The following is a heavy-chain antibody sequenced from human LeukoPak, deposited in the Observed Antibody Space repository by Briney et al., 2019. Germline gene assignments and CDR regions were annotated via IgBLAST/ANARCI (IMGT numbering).Heavy chain of an antibody. D-gene: IGHD6-13*01. V-gene: IGHV1-18*04. CDR3: ARPQIAAAGHNWFDP. CDR2: ISAYNGNT. CDR1: GYTFSGFY. Sequence: VSVKVSCKATGYTFSGFYIHWVRQAPGQGLEWMGWISAYNGNTNYAQKLQGRVTMTTDTSTSTAYMELRSLRSDDTAVYYCARPQIAAAGHNWFDPWGQGTLVTVSS. J-gene: IGHJ5*02.